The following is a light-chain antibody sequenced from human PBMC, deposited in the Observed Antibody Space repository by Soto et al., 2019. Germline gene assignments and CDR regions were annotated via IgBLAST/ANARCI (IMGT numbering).Light chain of an antibody. V-gene: IGLV2-14*01. Sequence: QSALTQPASVSGSPGQSITISCTATSGDIGDYNYVSWYQQHPGKAPKLMIYDVSNRPSGVSNRFSGSKSGNTASLTISGLQAEDEADYYCSSYTSSSTLGVFGTGTKVTVL. J-gene: IGLJ1*01. CDR2: DVS. CDR3: SSYTSSSTLGV. CDR1: SGDIGDYNY.